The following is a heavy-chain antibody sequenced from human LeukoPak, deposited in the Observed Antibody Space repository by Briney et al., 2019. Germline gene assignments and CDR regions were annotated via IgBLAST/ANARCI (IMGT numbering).Heavy chain of an antibody. Sequence: PGGSLRLSCAGSGFTFTKYDMHWVRQTTGRGLEWVSDITSGGDTHYQGSVKSRFTISRDNAKNSFYLEMNSLRVGDTAVYYCVRGGPLAGHAFDVWGRGTLVTVS. D-gene: IGHD6-19*01. CDR1: GFTFTKYD. CDR3: VRGGPLAGHAFDV. V-gene: IGHV3-13*04. CDR2: ITSGGDT. J-gene: IGHJ3*01.